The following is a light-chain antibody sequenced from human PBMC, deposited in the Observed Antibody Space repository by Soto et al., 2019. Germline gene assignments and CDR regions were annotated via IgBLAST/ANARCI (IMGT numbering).Light chain of an antibody. CDR3: SSYTSSGTLL. CDR2: EVS. J-gene: IGLJ3*02. Sequence: QSALTQPASVSGSPGQSITISCTGTSSDVGGYDYVSWYQQYPGTAPKLMISEVSNRPSGVSNRFSGSKSGNTASLNISGLQAEDEADYYCSSYTSSGTLLFGGGTQLTVL. CDR1: SSDVGGYDY. V-gene: IGLV2-14*01.